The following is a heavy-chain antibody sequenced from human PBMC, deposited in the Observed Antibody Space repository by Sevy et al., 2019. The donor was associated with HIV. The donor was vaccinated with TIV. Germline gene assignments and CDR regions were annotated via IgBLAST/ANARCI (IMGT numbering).Heavy chain of an antibody. CDR3: AKDAGANMGPGIIPGDGMDV. CDR2: ISYDRINK. Sequence: GGSLRLSCAASGFTFNNYGMHWVRQAPGKGLEWVAVISYDRINKYYSDSVKGRFTISRDNSKNTLDLQMNSQRPEDTAVYYCAKDAGANMGPGIIPGDGMDVWGQGTTVTVSS. D-gene: IGHD3-10*01. CDR1: GFTFNNYG. V-gene: IGHV3-30*18. J-gene: IGHJ6*02.